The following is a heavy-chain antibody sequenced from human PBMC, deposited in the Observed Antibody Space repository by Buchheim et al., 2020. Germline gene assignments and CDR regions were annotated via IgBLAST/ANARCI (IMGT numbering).Heavy chain of an antibody. CDR3: AGFGTRSYDYVWGSYLEWGVSYFDY. V-gene: IGHV4-31*03. J-gene: IGHJ4*02. Sequence: QVQLQESGPGLVKPSQTLSLTCTVSGGSISSGGYYWSWIRQHPGKGLEWIGYIYYSGSTYYNPSLKSRVTISVDTSKNQFSLKLSSVTAADTAVYYCAGFGTRSYDYVWGSYLEWGVSYFDYWGQGTL. CDR1: GGSISSGGYY. D-gene: IGHD3-16*02. CDR2: IYYSGST.